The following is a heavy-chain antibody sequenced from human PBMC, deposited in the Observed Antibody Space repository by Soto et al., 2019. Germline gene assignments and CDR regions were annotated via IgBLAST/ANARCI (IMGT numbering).Heavy chain of an antibody. CDR2: ISYDGSNK. CDR1: GFTFSSYA. J-gene: IGHJ6*01. D-gene: IGHD6-19*01. V-gene: IGHV3-30-3*01. Sequence: QVQLVESGGGVVQPGRSLRLSCAASGFTFSSYAMHWVRQAPGKGLEWVAVISYDGSNKYYADSVKGRFTISRDNSKNTLYLQMNSLRAEDTAVYYCASEGGQWLVLRHYDGMDVW. CDR3: ASEGGQWLVLRHYDGMDV.